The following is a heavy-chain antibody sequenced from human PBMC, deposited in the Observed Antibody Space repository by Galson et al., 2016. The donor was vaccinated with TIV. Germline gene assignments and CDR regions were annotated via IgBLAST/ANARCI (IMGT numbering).Heavy chain of an antibody. Sequence: TLSLTCAAYGGSFSGYYWSWIRQSPGEGLEWIGEINHGGSTNYNPSLKSRVSISVDTSNNQFSLKLSSVTAADTAVYYCARGGSGPYCSGGSCYSHLGYWGQGTLVTVSA. J-gene: IGHJ4*02. CDR1: GGSFSGYY. D-gene: IGHD2-15*01. CDR3: ARGGSGPYCSGGSCYSHLGY. V-gene: IGHV4-34*01. CDR2: INHGGST.